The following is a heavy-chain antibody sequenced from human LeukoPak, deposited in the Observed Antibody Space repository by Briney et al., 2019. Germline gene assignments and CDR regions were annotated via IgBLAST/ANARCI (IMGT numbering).Heavy chain of an antibody. D-gene: IGHD2-15*01. J-gene: IGHJ6*03. V-gene: IGHV1-69*13. CDR1: GCTFSSYA. CDR2: IIPIFGTA. Sequence: ASVKVSCKASGCTFSSYAISWVRQAPGQGLEWMGGIIPIFGTANYAQKFQGRVTITADESTSTAYMELSSLRSEDTAVYYCARGKPQLLLRLNSRYHYYMDVWGKGTTVTISS. CDR3: ARGKPQLLLRLNSRYHYYMDV.